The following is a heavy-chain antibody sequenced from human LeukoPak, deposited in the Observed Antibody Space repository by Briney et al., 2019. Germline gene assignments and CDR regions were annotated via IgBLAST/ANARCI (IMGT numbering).Heavy chain of an antibody. CDR1: GFTFSSYA. J-gene: IGHJ4*02. V-gene: IGHV3-30-3*01. D-gene: IGHD2-21*01. Sequence: GGSLRLSCAASGFTFSSYAMHWVRQAPGKGLEWVALISYDGNNKYYADSVKGRFTISRDNSKNTLYLQMSSLRAEDTAVYYCAKEFNRGLPDYWGQGTLVTVPS. CDR2: ISYDGNNK. CDR3: AKEFNRGLPDY.